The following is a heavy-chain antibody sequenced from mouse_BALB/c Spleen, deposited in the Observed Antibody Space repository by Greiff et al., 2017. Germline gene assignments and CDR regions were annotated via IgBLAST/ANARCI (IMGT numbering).Heavy chain of an antibody. CDR2: IDPANGNT. CDR3: ARSNYRYDWYFDV. CDR1: GFNIKDTY. J-gene: IGHJ1*01. V-gene: IGHV14-3*02. Sequence: EVQLVESGAELVKPGASVKLSCTASGFNIKDTYMHWVKQRPEQGLEWIGRIDPANGNTKYDPKFQGKATITADTSSNTAYLQLSSLTSEDTAVYYCARSNYRYDWYFDVWGAGTTVTVSS. D-gene: IGHD2-14*01.